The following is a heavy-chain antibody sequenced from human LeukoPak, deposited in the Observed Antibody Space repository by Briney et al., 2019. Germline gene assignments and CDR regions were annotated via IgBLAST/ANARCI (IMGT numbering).Heavy chain of an antibody. CDR3: ARGVTIFGVVIPNWFDP. Sequence: SETLSLTCAVYGGSFSGYYWSWIRQPPGKGLEWIGEINHSGSTNYNPSLKSRVTISVDTSKNQFSLKLSSVTAADTAVYYCARGVTIFGVVIPNWFDPWGQGTLVTVSS. J-gene: IGHJ5*02. D-gene: IGHD3-3*01. CDR2: INHSGST. CDR1: GGSFSGYY. V-gene: IGHV4-34*01.